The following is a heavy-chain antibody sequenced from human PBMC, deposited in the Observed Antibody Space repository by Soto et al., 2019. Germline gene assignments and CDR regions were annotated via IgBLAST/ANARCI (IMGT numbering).Heavy chain of an antibody. CDR2: IYHSGST. D-gene: IGHD2-21*01. CDR1: GGSISSGGYY. J-gene: IGHJ5*02. CDR3: ARGQRGLGENWFDP. Sequence: SETLSLTCTVSGGSISSGGYYWSWIRQHPGKGLEWIGYIYHSGSTYYNPSLKSRVTISVDTSKNQFSLKLSSVTAADTAVYYCARGQRGLGENWFDPWGQGTLVTVSS. V-gene: IGHV4-31*03.